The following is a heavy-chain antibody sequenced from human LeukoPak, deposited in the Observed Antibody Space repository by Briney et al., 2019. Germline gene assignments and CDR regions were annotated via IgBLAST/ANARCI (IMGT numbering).Heavy chain of an antibody. J-gene: IGHJ5*02. V-gene: IGHV4-31*03. Sequence: PSETLSLTCTVSGGSISSAGYYWSWTRQHPGKGLEWIGYIYYSGSTYYNPSLKSRVTISADTSKNQFSLNLRSVTAADTAVYYCARDDRSSWYGLWGQGTLVTVSS. CDR1: GGSISSAGYY. CDR2: IYYSGST. D-gene: IGHD6-13*01. CDR3: ARDDRSSWYGL.